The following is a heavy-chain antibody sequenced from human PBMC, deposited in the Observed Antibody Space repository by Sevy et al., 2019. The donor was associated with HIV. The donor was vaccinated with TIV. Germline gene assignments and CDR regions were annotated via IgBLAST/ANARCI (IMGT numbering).Heavy chain of an antibody. CDR2: INRTSTTT. V-gene: IGHV3-48*02. CDR3: AREAYYYDSREENWFDP. J-gene: IGHJ5*02. Sequence: GGSLRLSCKASGFTFSTYSMHWVRQAPGKGLEWVSSINRTSTTTYYADSAMGRFTTSRENTNNSLFLQMNSLGDEDTAVYYCAREAYYYDSREENWFDPWGQGTLVTVSS. D-gene: IGHD3-22*01. CDR1: GFTFSTYS.